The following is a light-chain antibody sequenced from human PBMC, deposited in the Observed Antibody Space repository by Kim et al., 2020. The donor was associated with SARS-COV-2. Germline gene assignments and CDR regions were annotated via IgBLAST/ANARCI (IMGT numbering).Light chain of an antibody. J-gene: IGKJ1*01. CDR1: QSVSSN. V-gene: IGKV3-15*01. CDR3: QQYDNWPWT. Sequence: VSPGERATLSCRASQSVSSNLAWYQRKPGQAPRLLIYDASTRATGLPGRFSGSGSGTQFTLTINSLQSEDFAVYYCQQYDNWPWTFGRGTKVDIK. CDR2: DAS.